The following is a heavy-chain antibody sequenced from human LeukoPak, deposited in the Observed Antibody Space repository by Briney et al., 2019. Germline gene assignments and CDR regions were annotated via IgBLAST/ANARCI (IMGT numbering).Heavy chain of an antibody. D-gene: IGHD1-26*01. J-gene: IGHJ3*02. V-gene: IGHV4-59*01. CDR2: IYYSGYT. CDR3: ARTLIVGATPGAFDI. CDR1: GGSISSYY. Sequence: SETLSLTCTDSGGSISSYYWSWIRQPPGKGLEWIGYIYYSGYTNYNPSLKSRVTISVDTSKNQFSLKLSSVTAADTAVFYCARTLIVGATPGAFDIWGQGTMVTVSS.